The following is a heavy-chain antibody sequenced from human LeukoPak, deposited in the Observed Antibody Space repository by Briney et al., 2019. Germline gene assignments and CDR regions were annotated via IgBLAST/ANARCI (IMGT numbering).Heavy chain of an antibody. CDR2: IYYSGST. V-gene: IGHV4-39*01. CDR3: ARRRWLDYAFDI. CDR1: GGSISSSSYY. Sequence: PSETLSLTCTVSGGSISSSSYYWGWIRQPPGKGLGWIGSIYYSGSTYYNPSLKSRVTISVDTSKNQFSLKLSSVTAADTAVYYCARRRWLDYAFDIWGQGTMVTVSS. J-gene: IGHJ3*02. D-gene: IGHD6-19*01.